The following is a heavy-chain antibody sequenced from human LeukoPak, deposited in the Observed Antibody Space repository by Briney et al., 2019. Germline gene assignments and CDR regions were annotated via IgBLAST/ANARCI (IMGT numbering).Heavy chain of an antibody. CDR2: IYNGDCR. V-gene: IGHV3-66*01. CDR3: ARPYYYDSSGYVDY. J-gene: IGHJ4*02. CDR1: RFIVINYY. D-gene: IGHD3-22*01. Sequence: GGSLRVSCAVSRFIVINYYMNWVRPAVGKGVVWVSVIYNGDCRYYPDSVEGRLIIFIDHSQNVGHIQFPSLRAEDTAVYYCARPYYYDSSGYVDYWGQGTLVTVSS.